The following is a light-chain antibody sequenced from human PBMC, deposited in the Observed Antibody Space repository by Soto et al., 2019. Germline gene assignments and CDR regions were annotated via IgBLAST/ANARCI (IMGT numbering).Light chain of an antibody. J-gene: IGKJ1*01. V-gene: IGKV3-20*01. CDR2: GTS. CDR1: QSVSSSY. Sequence: EIVLTQSPGTLSLSPGERATLSCRASQSVSSSYLAWYQQQPGQAPRLLIYGTSSRATGIPDRFSGSGSGTEFTLTISSLQSEDFAEYHCQQYNNWPQTFGQGTKVDI. CDR3: QQYNNWPQT.